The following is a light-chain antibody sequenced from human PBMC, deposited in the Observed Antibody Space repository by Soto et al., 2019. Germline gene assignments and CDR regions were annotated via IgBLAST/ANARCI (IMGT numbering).Light chain of an antibody. CDR2: AAS. J-gene: IGKJ5*01. V-gene: IGKV1-39*01. CDR3: QQSYTTVSIT. CDR1: QSISDY. Sequence: DIQLTQSPSSLSASVGDRVTITCRASQSISDYLNWYQQKPGKAPKLLIYAASSLQSGVPLRFSGSGSGTDFTLTISSLQPEDFATYYCQQSYTTVSITFGQGTRLEIK.